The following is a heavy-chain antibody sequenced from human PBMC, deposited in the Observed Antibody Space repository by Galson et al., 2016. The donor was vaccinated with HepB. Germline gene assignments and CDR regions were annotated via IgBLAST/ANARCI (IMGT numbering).Heavy chain of an antibody. Sequence: SVKVSCKASGASFSSYAIAWVRRAPGQGLEWVGGIIPVFGTPHYAQKFQGRATISAVAFTRTVYMELRSLRAEDPAINYCERIVKRWELEERYYYGMDVWGQGPTVIVS. V-gene: IGHV1-69*13. CDR2: IIPVFGTP. CDR3: ERIVKRWELEERYYYGMDV. J-gene: IGHJ6*02. D-gene: IGHD1-26*01. CDR1: GASFSSYA.